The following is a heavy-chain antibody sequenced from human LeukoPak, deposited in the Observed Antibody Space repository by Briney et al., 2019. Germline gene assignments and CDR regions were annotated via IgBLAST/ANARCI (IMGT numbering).Heavy chain of an antibody. J-gene: IGHJ3*02. CDR3: ARHYGSSSSWYIGAFDI. CDR2: IYYSGSS. Sequence: SETLSLTCTVSGGSISSYYWSWIRQPPGKGLEWIGYIYYSGSSNYNPSLKSRVTISVDTSKNQFSLKLSSVTAGDTAVYYCARHYGSSSSWYIGAFDIWGQGTMVTVSS. V-gene: IGHV4-59*08. D-gene: IGHD6-13*01. CDR1: GGSISSYY.